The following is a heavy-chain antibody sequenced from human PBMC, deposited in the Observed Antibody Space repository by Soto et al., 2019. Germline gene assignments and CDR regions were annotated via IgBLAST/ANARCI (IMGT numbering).Heavy chain of an antibody. CDR3: ARSGGIDHYYYGMDV. Sequence: GGSLRLSCAASGFSFSNYAMHWVRQAPGKGLEWVAVISSDGSSKYYADSVKGRFTVSRDNSKNTLYLQMNSLRAEDTAVYYCARSGGIDHYYYGMDVWGQGTTVTVSS. D-gene: IGHD3-10*01. CDR1: GFSFSNYA. CDR2: ISSDGSSK. V-gene: IGHV3-30-3*01. J-gene: IGHJ6*02.